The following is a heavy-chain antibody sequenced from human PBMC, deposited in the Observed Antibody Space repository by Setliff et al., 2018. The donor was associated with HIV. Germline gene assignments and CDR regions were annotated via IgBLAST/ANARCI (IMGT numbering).Heavy chain of an antibody. CDR2: IYNSATT. CDR3: ARGRGAWFEGSWFDP. Sequence: SETLSLTCIVSGASISFDTWSWIRQPPGKGLQWIGFIYNSATTNYNPSLKSRVTISVDTSKNQFSLKLDSVTAADTALYFCARGRGAWFEGSWFDPWGQGILVTVSS. CDR1: GASISFDT. J-gene: IGHJ5*02. D-gene: IGHD6-19*01. V-gene: IGHV4-59*08.